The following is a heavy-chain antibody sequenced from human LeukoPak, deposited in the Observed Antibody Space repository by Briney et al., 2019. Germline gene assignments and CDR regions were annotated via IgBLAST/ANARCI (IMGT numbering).Heavy chain of an antibody. CDR3: ARHDRGSGSPYYFDY. D-gene: IGHD3-10*01. J-gene: IGHJ4*02. CDR2: ISGGGGST. Sequence: GGSLRPSCAASGFTLSSYAMSWVRQAPGKGLEWVAAISGGGGSTYYADSVKGRFTISRDNSKNTLYLQMNSLSADDTAVFYCARHDRGSGSPYYFDYWGQGTLVTVSP. V-gene: IGHV3-23*01. CDR1: GFTLSSYA.